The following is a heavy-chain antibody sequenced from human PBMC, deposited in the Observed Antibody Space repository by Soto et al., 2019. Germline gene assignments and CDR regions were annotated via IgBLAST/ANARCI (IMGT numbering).Heavy chain of an antibody. J-gene: IGHJ6*03. V-gene: IGHV1-18*01. CDR2: ISAYNGNT. CDR1: GYTFTSYG. D-gene: IGHD6-13*01. Sequence: QVQLVQSGAEVKKPGASVKVSCKASGYTFTSYGISWVRQAPGQGLEWMGWISAYNGNTNYAQKLQGRVTMTTDTSTSTAYMELRSLRSDDTAVYYCAREQHLVQWWAGYYYYYYMDVWGKGTTVTVSS. CDR3: AREQHLVQWWAGYYYYYYMDV.